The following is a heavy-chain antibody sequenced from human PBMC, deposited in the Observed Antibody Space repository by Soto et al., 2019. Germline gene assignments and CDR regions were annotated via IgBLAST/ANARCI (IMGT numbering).Heavy chain of an antibody. Sequence: SETLSLTCAVSGGSISSSNWWSWVRQPPGKGLEWIGEIYHSGSTNYNPSLKSRVTISVDKSKNQFSLKLSSVTAADTAVYYCARSGGYSYGTRWFDPWGQGTLVTVSS. CDR1: GGSISSSNW. D-gene: IGHD5-18*01. CDR3: ARSGGYSYGTRWFDP. V-gene: IGHV4-4*02. CDR2: IYHSGST. J-gene: IGHJ5*02.